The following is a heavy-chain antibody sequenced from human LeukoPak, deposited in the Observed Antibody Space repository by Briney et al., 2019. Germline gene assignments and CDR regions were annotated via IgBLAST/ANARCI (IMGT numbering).Heavy chain of an antibody. CDR2: ISAYNGNT. CDR3: ARRQFSGWLRHDAFDI. Sequence: ASVKVSCKASGYTFTSYGISWVRQAPGQGLEWMGWISAYNGNTNYAQKLQGRVTMTTDTSTSTAHMELRSLRSDDTAVHYCARRQFSGWLRHDAFDIWGQGTMVTVSS. D-gene: IGHD6-19*01. V-gene: IGHV1-18*01. J-gene: IGHJ3*02. CDR1: GYTFTSYG.